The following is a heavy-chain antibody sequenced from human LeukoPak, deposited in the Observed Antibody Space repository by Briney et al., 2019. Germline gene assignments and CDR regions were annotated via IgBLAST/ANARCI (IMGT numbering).Heavy chain of an antibody. CDR1: GGSISSYY. CDR3: ASGGSYFWFDP. CDR2: INYSGST. J-gene: IGHJ5*02. Sequence: SETLSLTCTVSGGSISSYYWSWIRQPPGTGLEYIGYINYSGSTNYNPSLKSRATISVDTSKNQFSLKLRSVTAADTAVYYCASGGSYFWFDPWGQGTRVAVST. D-gene: IGHD1-26*01. V-gene: IGHV4-59*01.